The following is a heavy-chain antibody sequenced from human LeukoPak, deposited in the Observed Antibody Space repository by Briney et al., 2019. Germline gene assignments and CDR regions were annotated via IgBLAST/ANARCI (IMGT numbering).Heavy chain of an antibody. D-gene: IGHD2-15*01. CDR3: ARSYCSGGSCYSGAFDI. J-gene: IGHJ3*02. V-gene: IGHV4-4*09. Sequence: PSETLSLTCTVSGGSISSYYWSWIRQPPGEGLEWIGYIYTSGSTNYNPSLKSRVTISVDTSKNQFSLKLSSVTAADTAVYYCARSYCSGGSCYSGAFDIWGQGTMVTVSS. CDR2: IYTSGST. CDR1: GGSISSYY.